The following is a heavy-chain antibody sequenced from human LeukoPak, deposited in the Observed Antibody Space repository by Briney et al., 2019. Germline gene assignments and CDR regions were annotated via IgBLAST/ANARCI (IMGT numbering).Heavy chain of an antibody. J-gene: IGHJ4*02. D-gene: IGHD6-13*01. CDR2: ISGGGGTT. V-gene: IGHV3-23*01. CDR1: EFIFSNYG. CDR3: AKIAAAGTKRYYYFDY. Sequence: GGSLRLSCAASEFIFSNYGMNWVRQAPGKGLEWVSGISGGGGTTYYASSVKGRFTISRDNSKNTLYLQMNSLRVEDTAIYYCAKIAAAGTKRYYYFDYWGQGTLVTVSS.